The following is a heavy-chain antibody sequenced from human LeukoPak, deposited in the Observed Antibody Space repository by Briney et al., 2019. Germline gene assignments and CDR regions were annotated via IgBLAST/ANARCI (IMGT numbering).Heavy chain of an antibody. CDR3: ASYYSSSSYFDY. D-gene: IGHD6-6*01. V-gene: IGHV4-4*09. Sequence: SETLSLTCTVSGGSISSYYWSWIRRPPGKGLEWIGYIYTSGSTNYNPSLKSRVTISVDTSKNQFSLKLSSVTAADTAVYYCASYYSSSSYFDYWGQGTLVTVSS. CDR1: GGSISSYY. CDR2: IYTSGST. J-gene: IGHJ4*02.